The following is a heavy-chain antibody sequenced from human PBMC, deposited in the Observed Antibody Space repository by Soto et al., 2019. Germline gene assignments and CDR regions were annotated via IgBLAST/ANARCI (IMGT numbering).Heavy chain of an antibody. J-gene: IGHJ5*02. V-gene: IGHV1-69*06. D-gene: IGHD3-16*01. CDR3: ARDFRLIMITFGGHNDLDWFDP. CDR2: IIPIFGTA. Sequence: SVKVSCKASGGTFSSYAISWVRQAPGQGLEWMGGIIPIFGTANYAQKFQGRVTITADKSTSTAYMELSSLRSEDTAVYYCARDFRLIMITFGGHNDLDWFDPWGQGTLVTVSS. CDR1: GGTFSSYA.